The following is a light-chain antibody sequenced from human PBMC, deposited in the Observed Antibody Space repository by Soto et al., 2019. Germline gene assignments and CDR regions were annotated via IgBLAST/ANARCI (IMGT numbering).Light chain of an antibody. Sequence: QSALTQPASVSGSPGQSITIPCTGTSNDVGTHNFVSWYQQHPGKAPKLMIHEVTDRPSGVSNRFSGSKSGNTASLTISGLQAEDEADYYCSSYTSTSTLVFGTGTKVTVL. J-gene: IGLJ1*01. CDR1: SNDVGTHNF. CDR2: EVT. CDR3: SSYTSTSTLV. V-gene: IGLV2-14*01.